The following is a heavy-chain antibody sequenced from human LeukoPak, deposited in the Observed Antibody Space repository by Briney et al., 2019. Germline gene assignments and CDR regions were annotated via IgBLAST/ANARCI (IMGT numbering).Heavy chain of an antibody. CDR2: ISYDRSNK. D-gene: IGHD6-13*01. CDR3: ARPVAAAVSVWFDP. Sequence: GRSLRLSCAASGFTFSSYAMHWVRQAPGKGLEWVAVISYDRSNKYYADSVKGRFTISRDNSKNTLYLQMNSLRAEDTAVYYCARPVAAAVSVWFDPWGQGTLVTVSS. CDR1: GFTFSSYA. J-gene: IGHJ5*02. V-gene: IGHV3-30-3*01.